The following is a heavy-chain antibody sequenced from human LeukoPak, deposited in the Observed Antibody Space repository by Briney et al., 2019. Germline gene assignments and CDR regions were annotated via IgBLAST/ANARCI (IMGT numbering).Heavy chain of an antibody. V-gene: IGHV3-23*01. CDR3: ASLTDYYDSSGYDNQGALDY. CDR2: ISGSGGST. D-gene: IGHD3-22*01. J-gene: IGHJ4*02. Sequence: GGSLRLSCAASGFTFSSYAMSWVRQAPGKGLEWVSAISGSGGSTYYADSVKGRFTISRDNSKNTLYLQMNSLRAEDTAVYYCASLTDYYDSSGYDNQGALDYWGQGTLVTVSS. CDR1: GFTFSSYA.